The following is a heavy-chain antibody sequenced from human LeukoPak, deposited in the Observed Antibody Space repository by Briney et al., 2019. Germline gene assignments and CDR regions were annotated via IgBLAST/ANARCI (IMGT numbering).Heavy chain of an antibody. CDR3: ARDLFRTTGTTVFDY. V-gene: IGHV3-7*01. CDR2: IKQDGSEK. Sequence: GGSLRLSCAASGFTFSSYWMSWVRQAPGKGLEWLANIKQDGSEKYYVDSVKGRFTISRDNAKNSLYLKMSSLRAEDTAVYYCARDLFRTTGTTVFDYWGQGTLVTVSS. J-gene: IGHJ4*02. D-gene: IGHD1-1*01. CDR1: GFTFSSYW.